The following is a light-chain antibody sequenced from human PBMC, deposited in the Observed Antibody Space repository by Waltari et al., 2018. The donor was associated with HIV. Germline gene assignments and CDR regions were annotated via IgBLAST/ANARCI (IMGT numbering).Light chain of an antibody. J-gene: IGLJ3*02. V-gene: IGLV3-25*03. CDR3: QSSDRSGTYVV. CDR1: ALPEQY. CDR2: KDT. Sequence: SYELTQPPSVSVSPGQTATIPCSGDALPEQYAFWYQQKPGQAPVMMMYKDTKRPSGIPERFSGSSSGTTVTLTITGVQAEDEADYFCQSSDRSGTYVVFGGGTKLTVL.